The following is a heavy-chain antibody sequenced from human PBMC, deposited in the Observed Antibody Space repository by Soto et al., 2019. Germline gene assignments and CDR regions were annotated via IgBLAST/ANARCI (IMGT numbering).Heavy chain of an antibody. CDR3: ARGPVLLWFGEMENYFDY. CDR2: ISASNGNT. CDR1: GYTFTSYG. Sequence: QVQLVQSGAEVKKPGASVKVSCKASGYTFTSYGISWVRQAPGQGLEWMGWISASNGNTNYAQKLQGRVTMTTDTSTSTAYMELRSLRSDDTAVYYCARGPVLLWFGEMENYFDYWGQGTLVTVSS. D-gene: IGHD3-10*01. V-gene: IGHV1-18*04. J-gene: IGHJ4*02.